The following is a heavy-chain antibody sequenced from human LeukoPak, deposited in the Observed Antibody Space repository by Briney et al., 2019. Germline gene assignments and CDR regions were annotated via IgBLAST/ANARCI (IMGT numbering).Heavy chain of an antibody. J-gene: IGHJ4*02. Sequence: PGGSLRLSCAASGFTFSNAWMSWVRQAPGKGLEWVGRIKSKTDGGTTDYAAPVKGRFTISRDDPKNTLYLQMNSLKTEDTAVYYCTTVDWLLLLQDYWGQGTLVTVSS. V-gene: IGHV3-15*01. CDR1: GFTFSNAW. D-gene: IGHD2-15*01. CDR2: IKSKTDGGTT. CDR3: TTVDWLLLLQDY.